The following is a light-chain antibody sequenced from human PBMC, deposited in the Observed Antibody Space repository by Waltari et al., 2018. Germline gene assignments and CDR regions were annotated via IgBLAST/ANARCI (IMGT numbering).Light chain of an antibody. J-gene: IGKJ2*01. CDR1: QSVSRSY. CDR2: LTS. CDR3: HQYETLPST. V-gene: IGKV3-20*01. Sequence: EIVLTQSPGTLSLSRGATATLSCRASQSVSRSYLAWYQQRPGQAPRLLLYLTSIRATGIPDRFIGSGSGTDFTLIISRLEPEDFAVYYCHQYETLPSTFGQGTKLEIK.